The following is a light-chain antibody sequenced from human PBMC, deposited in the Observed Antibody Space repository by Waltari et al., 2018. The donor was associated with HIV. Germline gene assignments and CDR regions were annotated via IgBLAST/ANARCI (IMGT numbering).Light chain of an antibody. Sequence: DIVMTQSPLSLRVTPGEPASISCRSSQSLLHSNRYTYLDWYLQKPGQSPQLLIYLGSNRASGVPDRFSGSGSGTDFTLKISRVEAEDVGVYYCMQALQTPYTFGQGTKLEIK. CDR3: MQALQTPYT. J-gene: IGKJ2*01. CDR2: LGS. CDR1: QSLLHSNRYTY. V-gene: IGKV2-28*01.